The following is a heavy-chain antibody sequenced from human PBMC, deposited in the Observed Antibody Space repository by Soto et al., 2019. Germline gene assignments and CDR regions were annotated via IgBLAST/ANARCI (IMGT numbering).Heavy chain of an antibody. CDR3: VKILSSWHVSGLAY. D-gene: IGHD6-13*01. V-gene: IGHV3-30*18. CDR2: ISYDGSNK. Sequence: GGSLRLSCAASGFTFSSYGMHWVRQAPGKGLEWVAVISYDGSNKYYADSVKGRFTISRDNSKNTLYLQMNSLRAEDTAVYYCVKILSSWHVSGLAYWARGSLDPGSS. CDR1: GFTFSSYG. J-gene: IGHJ4*02.